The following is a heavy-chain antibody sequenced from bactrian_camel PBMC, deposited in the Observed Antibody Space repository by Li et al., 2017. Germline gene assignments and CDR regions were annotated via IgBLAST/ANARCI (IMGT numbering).Heavy chain of an antibody. CDR1: GFTQNRQF. D-gene: IGHD4*01. Sequence: QLVESGGGTVQAGGSLRLSCVASGFTQNRQFMGWFRQALNKEREGVATIDRDGKTAYADSVKGRFTISKDNTKNTLYLQMNSLKPEDTAMYYCAAASSLYSDSVHVRFDGYDYNYWGQGTQVTVS. CDR3: AAASSLYSDSVHVRFDGYDYNY. CDR2: IDRDGKT. J-gene: IGHJ4*01. V-gene: IGHV3S57*01.